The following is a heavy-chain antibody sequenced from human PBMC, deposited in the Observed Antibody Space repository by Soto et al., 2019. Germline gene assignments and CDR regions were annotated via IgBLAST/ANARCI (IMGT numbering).Heavy chain of an antibody. CDR1: GGSFSGYY. J-gene: IGHJ6*02. CDR3: AIGVYVSSDYVDYYYYYYCMDV. D-gene: IGHD4-17*01. Sequence: SETLSLTCAVYGGSFSGYYWSWIRQPPGKGLEWIGEINHSGSTNYNPSLKSRVTISVDTSKNQFSLKLSSVTAADTAVYYCAIGVYVSSDYVDYYYYYYCMDVWGQGTTVTVSS. V-gene: IGHV4-34*01. CDR2: INHSGST.